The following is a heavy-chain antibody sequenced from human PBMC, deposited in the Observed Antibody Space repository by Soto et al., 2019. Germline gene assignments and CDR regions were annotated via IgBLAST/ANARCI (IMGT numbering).Heavy chain of an antibody. CDR3: ARWLRRDGYKRYGMDV. D-gene: IGHD5-12*01. CDR2: IIPILGIA. V-gene: IGHV1-69*02. CDR1: GGTFSSYT. Sequence: GASVKVSCKASGGTFSSYTISWVRQAPGQGLEWMGRIIPILGIANYAQKFQGRVTITADKSASTAYMELSSLRSEDTAVYYCARWLRRDGYKRYGMDVWGQGTTVTVSS. J-gene: IGHJ6*02.